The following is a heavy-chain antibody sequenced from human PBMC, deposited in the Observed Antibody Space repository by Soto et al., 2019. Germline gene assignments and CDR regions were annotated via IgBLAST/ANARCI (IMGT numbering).Heavy chain of an antibody. D-gene: IGHD2-15*01. V-gene: IGHV1-8*01. CDR1: GYTFTSYD. CDR3: ARGLRCSGGSCYRSWFDP. CDR2: MNPNSGNT. Sequence: ASVKVSCKASGYTFTSYDINWVRQATGQGLEWMGWMNPNSGNTGYAQKFQGRVTMTRNTSISTAYMELSSLRSEDTAVYYCARGLRCSGGSCYRSWFDPWGQATLVTVSS. J-gene: IGHJ5*02.